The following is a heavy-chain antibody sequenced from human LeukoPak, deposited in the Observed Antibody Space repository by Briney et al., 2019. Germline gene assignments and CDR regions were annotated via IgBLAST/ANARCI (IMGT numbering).Heavy chain of an antibody. CDR1: GYTFTSYY. V-gene: IGHV1-46*01. CDR3: ARSSAGYSSNKLDY. CDR2: INPSGGST. J-gene: IGHJ4*02. Sequence: ASVKVSCKASGYTFTSYYMHWVRQAPGQGLEWMGIINPSGGSTNYAQKFQGRVTITADKSTSTAYMELSSLRSEDTAVYYCARSSAGYSSNKLDYWGQGTLVTVSS. D-gene: IGHD6-13*01.